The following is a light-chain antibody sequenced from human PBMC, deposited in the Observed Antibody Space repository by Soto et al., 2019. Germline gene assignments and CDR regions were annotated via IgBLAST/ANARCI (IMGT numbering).Light chain of an antibody. V-gene: IGKV1-5*03. CDR2: EVS. CDR1: QSINKW. CDR3: QHYSGDRAT. J-gene: IGKJ1*01. Sequence: DILLTQSPSTLSASVGDRVTISCRASQSINKWLAWYQHNPGKAPNLLIYEVSTLHSGVPSRFSGSGSGTEFTLTISSLRPDDFATYYCQHYSGDRATFGQGTKVEI.